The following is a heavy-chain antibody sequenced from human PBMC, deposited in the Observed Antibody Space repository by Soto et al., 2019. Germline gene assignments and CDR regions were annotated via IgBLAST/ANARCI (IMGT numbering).Heavy chain of an antibody. D-gene: IGHD2-8*01. CDR3: ARSVYLSVYYYGMDV. V-gene: IGHV5-51*01. Sequence: GESLKISCKGSGYSFTSYWIGWVRQMPGKGLEWMGIIYPGDSDTRYSPSFQGQVTISADKSISTAYLQWSSLKASDTAMYYCARSVYLSVYYYGMDVWGKGTTVTVSS. J-gene: IGHJ6*04. CDR1: GYSFTSYW. CDR2: IYPGDSDT.